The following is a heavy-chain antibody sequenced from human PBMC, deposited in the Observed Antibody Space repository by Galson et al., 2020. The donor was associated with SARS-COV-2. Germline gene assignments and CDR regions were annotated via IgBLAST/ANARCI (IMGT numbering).Heavy chain of an antibody. CDR3: ARQRSPDAYFDY. CDR2: IYWDDDK. Sequence: SGPTLVKPTQTLTLTCTFSGFSLSTSGVGVGWIRQPPGKALEWLALIYWDDDKRYSPSLKSRLTITKDTSKNQVVLTMTNMDPVDTATYYCARQRSPDAYFDYWGQGTLVTVSS. J-gene: IGHJ4*02. CDR1: GFSLSTSGVG. V-gene: IGHV2-5*02.